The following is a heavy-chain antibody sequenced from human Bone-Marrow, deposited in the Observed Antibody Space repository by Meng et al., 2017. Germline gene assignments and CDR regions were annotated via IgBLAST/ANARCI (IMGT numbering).Heavy chain of an antibody. CDR2: IYSGGST. V-gene: IGHV3-53*01. Sequence: GESLKISCAASGFTVSSNYMSWVRQAPGKGLEWVSVIYSGGSTYYADSVKGRFTISRDNSKNTLYLQMNSLRAEDTAVYYCARETSSSGGFVYWGQGTLVTVSS. J-gene: IGHJ4*02. CDR3: ARETSSSGGFVY. CDR1: GFTVSSNY. D-gene: IGHD6-6*01.